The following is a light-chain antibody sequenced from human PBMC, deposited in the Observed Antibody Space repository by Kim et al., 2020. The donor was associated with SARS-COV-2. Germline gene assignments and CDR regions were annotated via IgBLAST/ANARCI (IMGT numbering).Light chain of an antibody. CDR3: QAWDTTTVT. CDR1: KLGDKH. J-gene: IGLJ2*01. V-gene: IGLV3-1*01. Sequence: VSPGQTADITCSGDKLGDKHVSWYQQKPGQSPMVVIYQDNKRPSGIPERFSGSNSGNTATMTISGTQTLDEADYYCQAWDTTTVTFGGGTQLTVL. CDR2: QDN.